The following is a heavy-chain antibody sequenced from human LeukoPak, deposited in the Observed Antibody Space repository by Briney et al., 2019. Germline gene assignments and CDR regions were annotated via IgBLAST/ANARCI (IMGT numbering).Heavy chain of an antibody. D-gene: IGHD3-22*01. CDR2: IFSGGST. V-gene: IGHV3-66*01. CDR1: GFTVSSNY. J-gene: IGHJ5*02. CDR3: ARARGGRGYYYDSSGYYYPLDWFDP. Sequence: GGSLRLSCAASGFTVSSNYMSWVRQAPGKGLEWVSIIFSGGSTYYADSVKGRFTISRDNAKNSLYLQMNSLRAEDTAVYYCARARGGRGYYYDSSGYYYPLDWFDPWGQGTLVTVSS.